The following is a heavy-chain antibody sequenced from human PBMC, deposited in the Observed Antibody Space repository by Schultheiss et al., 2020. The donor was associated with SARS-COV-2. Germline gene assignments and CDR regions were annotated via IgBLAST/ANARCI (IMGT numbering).Heavy chain of an antibody. CDR3: ARHLPRISDFWSGAPRGENWFDP. J-gene: IGHJ5*02. V-gene: IGHV4-39*01. CDR1: GGSISSGGYY. Sequence: SETLSLTCTVSGGSISSGGYYWSWIRQHPGKGLEWIGEINHSGSTNYNPSLKSRVTISVDTSKNQFSLKLSSVTAADTAVYYCARHLPRISDFWSGAPRGENWFDPWGQGTLVTVSS. CDR2: INHSGST. D-gene: IGHD3-3*01.